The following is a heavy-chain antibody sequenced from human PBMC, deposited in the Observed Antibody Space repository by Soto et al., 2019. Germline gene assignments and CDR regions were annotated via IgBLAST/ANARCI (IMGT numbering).Heavy chain of an antibody. CDR1: CGSISSGGYS. CDR2: IYHSGST. CDR3: ARSDIVATRHGSNNWFDP. V-gene: IGHV4-30-2*01. D-gene: IGHD5-12*01. J-gene: IGHJ5*02. Sequence: SETLSLTCAVSCGSISSGGYSWSWIRQPPGKGLEWIGYIYHSGSTYYNPSLKSRVTISVDRSKNQFSLKLSSVTAADTAVYYCARSDIVATRHGSNNWFDPWGQGTLVTVS.